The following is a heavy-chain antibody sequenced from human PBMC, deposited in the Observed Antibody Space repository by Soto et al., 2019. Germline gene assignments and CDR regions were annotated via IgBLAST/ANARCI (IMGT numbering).Heavy chain of an antibody. CDR1: GGTFSSYT. D-gene: IGHD3-10*01. V-gene: IGHV1-69*02. CDR2: IIPILGIA. CDR3: ATSGSYPSAGMDV. J-gene: IGHJ6*02. Sequence: QVQLVQSGAEVKQPGSSVKVSCKASGGTFSSYTISWVRQAPGQGLEWMGRIIPILGIANYAQKFQGRVTITADKSTSTAYMELSSLRSEDTAVYYCATSGSYPSAGMDVWGQGTTVTVSS.